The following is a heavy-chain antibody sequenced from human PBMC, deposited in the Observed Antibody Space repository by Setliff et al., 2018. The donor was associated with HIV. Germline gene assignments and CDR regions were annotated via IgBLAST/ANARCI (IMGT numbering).Heavy chain of an antibody. D-gene: IGHD6-13*01. CDR1: GGSISSGSNY. CDR2: IYTSGST. J-gene: IGHJ5*02. CDR3: ARILVAAAGTGFDP. Sequence: SETLSLTCTVSGGSISSGSNYWSWIRQPAGKGLEWIGHIYTSGSTNYNPSLKSRVTISVDTSKNQFYLKVSSVTAADTAVYYCARILVAAAGTGFDPWGQGILVTVSS. V-gene: IGHV4-61*09.